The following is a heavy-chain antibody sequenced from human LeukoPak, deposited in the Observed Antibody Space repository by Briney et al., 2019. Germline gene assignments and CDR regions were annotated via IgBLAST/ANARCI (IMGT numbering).Heavy chain of an antibody. J-gene: IGHJ4*02. Sequence: GGSLRLSCAASGFTFSDYAMSWVRQAPGKGLEWVSAISGSGGSTYYADSVKGRFTISRDNAENSLYLQMNSLRAEDTAVYYCARDLAWNVDYWGQGTLVTVSS. CDR3: ARDLAWNVDY. CDR2: ISGSGGST. V-gene: IGHV3-23*01. D-gene: IGHD1-1*01. CDR1: GFTFSDYA.